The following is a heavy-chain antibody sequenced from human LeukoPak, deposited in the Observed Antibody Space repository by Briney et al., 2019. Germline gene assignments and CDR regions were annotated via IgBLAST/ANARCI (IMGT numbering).Heavy chain of an antibody. D-gene: IGHD2-2*01. J-gene: IGHJ4*02. V-gene: IGHV3-48*01. Sequence: GGSLRLSCAASGFTLSSYSMNWVRQAPGKGVEWVSYISSSSSTIYYADSVKGRFTISRDNAKNSLYLQMNSLRAEDTAVYYCARGRQLQIVPAALNPLGYWGQGTLVTVSS. CDR2: ISSSSSTI. CDR3: ARGRQLQIVPAALNPLGY. CDR1: GFTLSSYS.